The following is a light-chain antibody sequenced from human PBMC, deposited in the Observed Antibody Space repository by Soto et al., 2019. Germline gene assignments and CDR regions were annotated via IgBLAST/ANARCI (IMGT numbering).Light chain of an antibody. Sequence: QSALTQPPSASGSPGQSVTISCTGTSSDVGGYNYVSWYQQHPGKAPKLMIYEVTKRPSGVPDRFSGSKSGNTASLTVSGLQAEDEADYYCSSCENSNNVIFGGGTKVTVL. V-gene: IGLV2-8*01. CDR3: SSCENSNNVI. CDR1: SSDVGGYNY. J-gene: IGLJ2*01. CDR2: EVT.